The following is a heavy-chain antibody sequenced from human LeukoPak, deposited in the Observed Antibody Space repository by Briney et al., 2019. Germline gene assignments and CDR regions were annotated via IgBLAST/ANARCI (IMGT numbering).Heavy chain of an antibody. Sequence: GGSLRLSCAASGFTFSSYSMNWVRQAPGKGLEWVSSISSSSSYIYYADSVKGRFTISRDNAKNSLYLQMNSLRAEDTAVYYCARLFGYCGGGSCYAIDYWGQGTLVTVSS. J-gene: IGHJ4*02. CDR3: ARLFGYCGGGSCYAIDY. D-gene: IGHD2-15*01. CDR1: GFTFSSYS. CDR2: ISSSSSYI. V-gene: IGHV3-21*01.